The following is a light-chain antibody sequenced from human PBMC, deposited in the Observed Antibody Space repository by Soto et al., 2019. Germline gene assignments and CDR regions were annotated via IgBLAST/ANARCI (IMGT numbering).Light chain of an antibody. CDR1: QSISNW. CDR3: QQYNSYSLF. CDR2: GAS. Sequence: DIQMTQSPSTLSASVGDRVTITCRASQSISNWLAWYQQKPGKAPKLLIYGASSWESGVPSRFSGSGSGTEFTLTISSLQPDDFATYYCQQYNSYSLFFGQGTKLEIK. J-gene: IGKJ2*01. V-gene: IGKV1-5*01.